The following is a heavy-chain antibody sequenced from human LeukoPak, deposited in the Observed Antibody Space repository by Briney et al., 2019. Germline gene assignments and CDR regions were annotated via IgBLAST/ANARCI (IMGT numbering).Heavy chain of an antibody. D-gene: IGHD6-19*01. J-gene: IGHJ5*02. V-gene: IGHV3-7*03. CDR2: IKQDGSEK. CDR1: GFTFSSYW. CDR3: ARDRGPAHSGWHGPPSNWFDP. Sequence: GGSLRLSCAASGFTFSSYWMSWVRQAPGEGLEWVANIKQDGSEKYYVDSVKGRFTISRDNAKNSLYLQMNSLRAEDTAVYYCARDRGPAHSGWHGPPSNWFDPWGQGTLVTVSS.